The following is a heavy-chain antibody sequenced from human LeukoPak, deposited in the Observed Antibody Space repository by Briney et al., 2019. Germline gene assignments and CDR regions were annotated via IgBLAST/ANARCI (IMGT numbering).Heavy chain of an antibody. J-gene: IGHJ4*02. CDR1: GFTFSDYY. V-gene: IGHV3-11*04. CDR2: ISSSDNTI. Sequence: PGGSLRLSCAASGFTFSDYYMRWIRQAPGKGLEWVSYISSSDNTIYYADSVKGRFTISRDNAKNSLYLQMNSLRAEDTAVYYCARQWGYYDSSGYYYFDYWGQGTLVTVSS. D-gene: IGHD3-22*01. CDR3: ARQWGYYDSSGYYYFDY.